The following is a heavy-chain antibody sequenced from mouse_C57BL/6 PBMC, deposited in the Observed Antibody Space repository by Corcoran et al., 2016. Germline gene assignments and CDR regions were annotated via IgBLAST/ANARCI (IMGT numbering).Heavy chain of an antibody. V-gene: IGHV1-9*01. CDR1: GYTFTGYW. Sequence: QVQLQQSGAELMKPGASVKLSCKATGYTFTGYWIEWVKQRPGHGLEWIGEILPGSGSTNYNEKFKGKATFTADTSSNTAYMQLSSLTTGDSAIYYWARDDSSDHYAMDYGGQGTSVTVFS. CDR3: ARDDSSDHYAMDY. D-gene: IGHD1-1*01. CDR2: ILPGSGST. J-gene: IGHJ4*01.